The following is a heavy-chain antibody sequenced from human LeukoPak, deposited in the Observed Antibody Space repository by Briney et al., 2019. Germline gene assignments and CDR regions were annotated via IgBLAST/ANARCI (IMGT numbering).Heavy chain of an antibody. CDR3: ARVSGYDNFDY. D-gene: IGHD5-12*01. V-gene: IGHV4-61*01. Sequence: SETLSLTCTVSGGSISSDNYQWSWIRQPPGKGLEWIGYINYSGSTYYNPSLKSRVTMSVDTSKNQFSLKLSSVTAADTAVYYCARVSGYDNFDYWGQGTLVTVSS. CDR2: INYSGST. CDR1: GGSISSDNYQ. J-gene: IGHJ4*02.